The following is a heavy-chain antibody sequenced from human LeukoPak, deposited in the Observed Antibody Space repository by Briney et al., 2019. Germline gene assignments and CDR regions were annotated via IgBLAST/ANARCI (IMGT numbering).Heavy chain of an antibody. J-gene: IGHJ4*02. CDR2: ISSSGSTI. V-gene: IGHV3-48*03. CDR1: GFTFSSYE. CDR3: ARDLVAVAGTKDY. Sequence: GGSLRLSCAASGFTFSSYEMNWVRQAAGKGLEWVSYISSSGSTIYYADSVKGRFTISRDNAKNSLYLQMNSLRAEDTAVYHCARDLVAVAGTKDYWGQGTLVTVSS. D-gene: IGHD6-19*01.